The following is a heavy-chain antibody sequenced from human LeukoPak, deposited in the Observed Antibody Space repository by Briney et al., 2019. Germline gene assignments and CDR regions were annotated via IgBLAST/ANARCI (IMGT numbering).Heavy chain of an antibody. Sequence: SETLSLTCTVSGGSISSYYWSWIRQPPGKGLEWIGYIYYSGTTNYNPSLKSRATISVDTSKNQFSLKLSSVTAADTAVYYCARSIAARPDYWGQGTLVTVSS. CDR1: GGSISSYY. J-gene: IGHJ4*02. CDR3: ARSIAARPDY. CDR2: IYYSGTT. V-gene: IGHV4-59*12. D-gene: IGHD6-6*01.